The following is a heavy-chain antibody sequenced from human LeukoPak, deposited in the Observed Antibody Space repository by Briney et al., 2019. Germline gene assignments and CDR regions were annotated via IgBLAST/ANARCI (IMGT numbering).Heavy chain of an antibody. CDR1: GFTFSRYW. D-gene: IGHD1-26*01. V-gene: IGHV3-74*01. J-gene: IGHJ4*02. CDR2: INTDGRTI. Sequence: GGSLRLSCAASGFTFSRYWMHWVRRAPGKGLVWVSRINTDGRTITYADSVKGRFTISRDNAKNTLYLQMNSLKAEDTAVYYCARARWELDYFDYWGQGTLVTVSS. CDR3: ARARWELDYFDY.